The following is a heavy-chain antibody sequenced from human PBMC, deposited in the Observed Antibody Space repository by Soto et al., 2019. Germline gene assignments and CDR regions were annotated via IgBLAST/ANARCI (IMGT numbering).Heavy chain of an antibody. V-gene: IGHV3-21*01. Sequence: GGSLRLSCAASGFTFSSYSMNLVRQAPGKGLEWVSSISSSSSYIYYADSVKGRFTISRDNAKNSLYLQMNSLRAEDTAVYYCASLRDIVATINDYWGQGTLVTVSS. J-gene: IGHJ4*02. CDR1: GFTFSSYS. CDR2: ISSSSSYI. CDR3: ASLRDIVATINDY. D-gene: IGHD5-12*01.